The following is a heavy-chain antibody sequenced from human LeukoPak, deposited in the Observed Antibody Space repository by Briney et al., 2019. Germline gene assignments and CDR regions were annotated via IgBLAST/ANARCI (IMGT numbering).Heavy chain of an antibody. D-gene: IGHD3-9*01. CDR3: AKWGDFDVLTGYYVPDF. Sequence: AGGSLRLSGAASGFTFSNYAMSWVRQAPGMGLEWVSAITGSGGNTYYADSVKGRFTISRDNSKNTLYLQMNSLRDEDTAVYYCAKWGDFDVLTGYYVPDFWGQGTLVTVSS. J-gene: IGHJ4*02. CDR1: GFTFSNYA. V-gene: IGHV3-23*01. CDR2: ITGSGGNT.